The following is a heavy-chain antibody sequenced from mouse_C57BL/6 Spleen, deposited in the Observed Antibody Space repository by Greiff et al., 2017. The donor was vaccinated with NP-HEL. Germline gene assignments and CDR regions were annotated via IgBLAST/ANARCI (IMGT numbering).Heavy chain of an antibody. Sequence: VQLQQSGAELVKPGASVKMSCKASGYTFTSYWITWVKQRPGQGLEWIGDIYPGSGSTNYNEKFKSKATLTVDTSSSTAYMQLSSLTSEDSAVYYCARRGGTTVVAWDWYFDVWGTGTTVTVSS. CDR3: ARRGGTTVVAWDWYFDV. J-gene: IGHJ1*03. CDR1: GYTFTSYW. D-gene: IGHD1-1*01. V-gene: IGHV1-55*01. CDR2: IYPGSGST.